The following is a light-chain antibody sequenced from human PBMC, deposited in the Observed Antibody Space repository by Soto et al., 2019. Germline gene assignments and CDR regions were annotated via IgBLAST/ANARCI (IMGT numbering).Light chain of an antibody. CDR3: QQYNYWPGT. CDR2: GAS. V-gene: IGKV3-15*01. CDR1: RSVRSN. Sequence: EIVMTQSPATLSLSPGERVTLSFKASRSVRSNLAWYQQKPGQAPRLLISGASTRATGITDRFSGSGSGTEFTLTINSLQSEDFAVYYCQQYNYWPGTFGQGTKVDVK. J-gene: IGKJ1*01.